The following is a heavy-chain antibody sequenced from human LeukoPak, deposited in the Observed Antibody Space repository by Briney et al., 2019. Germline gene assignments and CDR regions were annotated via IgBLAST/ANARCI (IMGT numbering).Heavy chain of an antibody. J-gene: IGHJ5*02. CDR1: GGSFSGYY. V-gene: IGHV4-34*01. Sequence: PSETLSLTCAVYGGSFSGYYWSWIRQPPGKGLEWIGEINHSGSTNYNPSLKSRVTISVDTSKNQFSLKLSSVTAADTAVYYCARGSKEGSSSWPAPGSWFDPWGQGTLVTVSS. CDR3: ARGSKEGSSSWPAPGSWFDP. CDR2: INHSGST. D-gene: IGHD6-13*01.